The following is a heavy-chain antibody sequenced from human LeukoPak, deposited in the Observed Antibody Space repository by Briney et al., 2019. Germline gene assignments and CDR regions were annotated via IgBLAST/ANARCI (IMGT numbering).Heavy chain of an antibody. V-gene: IGHV1-18*01. Sequence: ASVKVSCTASGYTFSSYGISWVRQAPGQGLEWMGWISAYNGNTNYAQKFQGRVTMTTDTSTTTAYMELRSLRSDDTAVYYCAREQGGYSGSADYWGQGTLVSVSS. CDR1: GYTFSSYG. D-gene: IGHD5-12*01. J-gene: IGHJ4*02. CDR2: ISAYNGNT. CDR3: AREQGGYSGSADY.